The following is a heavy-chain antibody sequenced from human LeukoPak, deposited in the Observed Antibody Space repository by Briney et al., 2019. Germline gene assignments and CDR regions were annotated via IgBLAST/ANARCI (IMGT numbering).Heavy chain of an antibody. CDR1: GYSFTSSW. CDR2: IYPGDSDT. J-gene: IGHJ4*02. V-gene: IGHV5-51*01. Sequence: EESLKISCKGSGYSFTSSWIGWVRQMPGKGLEWMGIIYPGDSDTRYSPSFQGQVTISADKSVSTAYLQWSSLKASDTAMYYCARPHISGYPTCFDYWGQGTLVTVSS. CDR3: ARPHISGYPTCFDY. D-gene: IGHD3-22*01.